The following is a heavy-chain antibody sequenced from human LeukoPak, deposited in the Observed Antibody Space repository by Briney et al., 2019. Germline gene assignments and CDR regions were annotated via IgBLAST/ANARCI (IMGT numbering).Heavy chain of an antibody. V-gene: IGHV4-61*02. D-gene: IGHD6-13*01. Sequence: PSQTLSLTCTVSGGSISSVNYFWSWVRQPAGKGLEWIGRIYPSGNTIYNPSLNSRLTISLDTSKNQFSLRLSSVTAADTAVYYCARGAATGTFRYDSWGQGTLVTVSS. J-gene: IGHJ4*02. CDR2: IYPSGNT. CDR1: GGSISSVNYF. CDR3: ARGAATGTFRYDS.